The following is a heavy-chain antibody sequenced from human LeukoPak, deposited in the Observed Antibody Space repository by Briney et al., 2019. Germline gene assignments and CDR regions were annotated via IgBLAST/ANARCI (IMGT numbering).Heavy chain of an antibody. J-gene: IGHJ4*02. CDR2: ISSSSSYI. CDR3: AREMSSSSWRYFDY. D-gene: IGHD6-13*01. Sequence: PGGSLRLSCAVSGFTFSSYEMNWVRQAPGKGLEWVSSISSSSSYIYYADSVKGRFTTSRDNAKNSLYLQMNSLRAEDTAVYYCAREMSSSSWRYFDYWGQGTLVTVSS. CDR1: GFTFSSYE. V-gene: IGHV3-21*01.